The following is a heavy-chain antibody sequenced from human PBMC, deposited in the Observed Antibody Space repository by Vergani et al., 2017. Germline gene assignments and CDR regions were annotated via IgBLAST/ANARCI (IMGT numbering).Heavy chain of an antibody. CDR3: ARAHRSSSSWYPGWFDP. J-gene: IGHJ5*02. Sequence: QVQLVESGGGVVQPGRSLRLSCAASGFTFSSYGMHWVRQAPGKGLEWVAVISYDGSNKYYANSVKGRFTISRDNSKNTLYLQMGSLRAEDMAVYYCARAHRSSSSWYPGWFDPWGQGTLVTVSS. CDR1: GFTFSSYG. CDR2: ISYDGSNK. V-gene: IGHV3-30*03. D-gene: IGHD6-13*01.